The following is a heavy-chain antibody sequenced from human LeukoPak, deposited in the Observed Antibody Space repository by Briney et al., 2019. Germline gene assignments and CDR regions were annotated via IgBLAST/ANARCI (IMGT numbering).Heavy chain of an antibody. CDR3: ARGTRRIAAPPLDY. Sequence: GGYLRLSCAASGFTFSSYAMHWVRQAPGKGLEWVAVISYDGSNKYYADSVKGRFTISRDNSKNTLYLQMNSLRAEDTAVYYCARGTRRIAAPPLDYWGQGTLVTVSS. CDR1: GFTFSSYA. D-gene: IGHD6-6*01. V-gene: IGHV3-30-3*01. CDR2: ISYDGSNK. J-gene: IGHJ4*02.